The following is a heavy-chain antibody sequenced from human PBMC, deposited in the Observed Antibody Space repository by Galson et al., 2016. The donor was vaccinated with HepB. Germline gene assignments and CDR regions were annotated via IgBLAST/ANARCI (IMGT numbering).Heavy chain of an antibody. J-gene: IGHJ4*02. Sequence: TLSLTCAVSGGSISSGGYSWNWIRQPPGKGLEWIGYIYHSGSSYYNPSLKSRVTISVDRSKNQFSLKLSSVTAADTAVYYCARGNVISNFDCWGQGTLVTVSS. V-gene: IGHV4-30-2*01. CDR3: ARGNVISNFDC. CDR1: GGSISSGGYS. D-gene: IGHD4-23*01. CDR2: IYHSGSS.